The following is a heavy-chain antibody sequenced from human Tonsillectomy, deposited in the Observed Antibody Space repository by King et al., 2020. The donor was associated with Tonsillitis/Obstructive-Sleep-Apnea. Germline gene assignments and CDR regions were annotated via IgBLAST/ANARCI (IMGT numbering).Heavy chain of an antibody. CDR2: IYYSGST. CDR1: GGSISNYY. Sequence: VPLQESGPGLVKPSETLSLTCTVSGGSISNYYWSWIRQPPGKGLEWIGYIYYSGSTNYNPSLKSRVTISVDTSKNQFSLRLNSVTAADTAIYYCARETDDYYASGNHFAYWGQGTLVTVSS. V-gene: IGHV4-59*01. D-gene: IGHD3-10*01. J-gene: IGHJ4*02. CDR3: ARETDDYYASGNHFAY.